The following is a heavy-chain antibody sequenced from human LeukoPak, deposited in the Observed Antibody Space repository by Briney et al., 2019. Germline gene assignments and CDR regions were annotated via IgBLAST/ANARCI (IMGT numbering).Heavy chain of an antibody. CDR1: GYTFITFG. V-gene: IGHV1-18*01. CDR3: ARAGTTVTGGDALHI. J-gene: IGHJ3*02. Sequence: ASVKVSCKASGYTFITFGMSWVGQAPGQGLEWKGWISPSNAHPYSAQKSQLSLPMITHTSPRIAYLHLSSLTPDDTPLYYCARAGTTVTGGDALHIWGQGTILIVSA. D-gene: IGHD1-1*01. CDR2: ISPSNAHP.